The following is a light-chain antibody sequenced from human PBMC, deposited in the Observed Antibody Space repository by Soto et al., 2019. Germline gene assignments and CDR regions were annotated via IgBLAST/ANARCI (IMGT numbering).Light chain of an antibody. V-gene: IGKV3D-20*02. CDR3: QQRGNWPPLT. J-gene: IGKJ4*01. CDR2: GAS. CDR1: QSVSSSY. Sequence: EIVLTQSTVTLSLSPGERATLACRSSQSVSSSYLAWYQQKPGQAPRLLISGASNRATGIPARFSGSGSGTEFTLTISSLEPEDFAVYYCQQRGNWPPLTFGGGTQVDIK.